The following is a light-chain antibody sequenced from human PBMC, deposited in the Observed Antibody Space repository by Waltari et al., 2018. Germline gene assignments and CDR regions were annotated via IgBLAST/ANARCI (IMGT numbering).Light chain of an antibody. CDR3: LLSYSGPWV. J-gene: IGLJ3*02. CDR2: DTT. Sequence: QAVVTQEPSLTVSPGGTVTLTCGSSPGAVTSGHYPYWFQQKPGQAPRTLIHDTTNKHSWTPARFSGSLLGGKAALTLSGAQPEDEAEYYCLLSYSGPWVFGGGTRLTVL. CDR1: PGAVTSGHY. V-gene: IGLV7-46*01.